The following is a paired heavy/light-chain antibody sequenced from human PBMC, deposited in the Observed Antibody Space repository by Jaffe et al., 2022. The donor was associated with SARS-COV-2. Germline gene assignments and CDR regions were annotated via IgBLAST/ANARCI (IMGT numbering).Light chain of an antibody. J-gene: IGLJ3*02. V-gene: IGLV1-47*01. Sequence: QSVLTQPPSASGTPGQRVTISCSGSRSNIGSNYVYWYQQFPGTAPKLLIYRSNQRSSGVPDRFSGSKSGTSASLAISGLRSEDEADYYCAAWDDSLSGPVFGGGTKLTVL. CDR2: RSN. CDR1: RSNIGSNY. CDR3: AAWDDSLSGPV.
Heavy chain of an antibody. CDR3: ARGLRIMTTVDDGSDV. V-gene: IGHV3-43D*03. CDR2: ISWDGGTT. J-gene: IGHJ3*01. Sequence: EVQLVESGGVVVQPGGSLTITCTASGFTFDDYAMYWVRQVPGKGLEWVSLISWDGGTTYYADSVKGRFTISRDNSQNSLYLQMNSLRIEDTALYYCARGLRIMTTVDDGSDVWGQGTLVTVST. CDR1: GFTFDDYA. D-gene: IGHD3-16*01.